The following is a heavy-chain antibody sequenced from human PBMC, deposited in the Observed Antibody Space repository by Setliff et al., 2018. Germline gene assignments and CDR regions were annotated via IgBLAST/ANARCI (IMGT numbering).Heavy chain of an antibody. V-gene: IGHV4-61*02. D-gene: IGHD7-27*01. CDR3: ASTDWGWGYYFDY. Sequence: SETLSLTCTVSGGSISSGPYYWNWFRQPAGKGLEWIGRLYSSGSTNYNPSLKSRVTISVDTSKNQFSLKLSSVTAADTAVYYCASTDWGWGYYFDYWGQGTLVTFSS. J-gene: IGHJ4*02. CDR2: LYSSGST. CDR1: GGSISSGPYY.